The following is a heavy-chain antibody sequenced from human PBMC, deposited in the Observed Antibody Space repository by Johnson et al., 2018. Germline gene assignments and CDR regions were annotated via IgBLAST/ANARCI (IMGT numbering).Heavy chain of an antibody. CDR3: AKRMSPTTLRWEAFDI. V-gene: IGHV3-23*01. CDR1: GFTFSNYA. Sequence: EVQLLVTGGGLVQPGGSLRLPCAASGFTFSNYAMTWVRQAPGEGLDWVSAIGGSGSNTFYADSVTGRFTLSRDNSKNTQYLKMNSLRADDTAVYYCAKRMSPTTLRWEAFDIWGQGTMVTVSS. J-gene: IGHJ3*02. D-gene: IGHD2-2*01. CDR2: IGGSGSNT.